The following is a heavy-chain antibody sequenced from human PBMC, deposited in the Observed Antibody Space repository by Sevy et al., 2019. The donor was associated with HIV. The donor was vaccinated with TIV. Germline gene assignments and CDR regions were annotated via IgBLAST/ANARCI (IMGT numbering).Heavy chain of an antibody. CDR1: GFTVSTYA. J-gene: IGHJ4*02. D-gene: IGHD5-18*01. V-gene: IGHV3-23*01. Sequence: GGSLRLSCAASGFTVSTYAINWVRQAPGEGLEWVSAITGGGDSTYYADSVKGRFTISRDNSKNVVYLQMNSLRAEDTAVYYCAAGDTSMVTDIDYWGKGTLVTVSS. CDR2: ITGGGDST. CDR3: AAGDTSMVTDIDY.